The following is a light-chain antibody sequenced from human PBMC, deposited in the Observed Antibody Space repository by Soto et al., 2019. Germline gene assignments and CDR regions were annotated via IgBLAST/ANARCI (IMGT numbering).Light chain of an antibody. CDR3: CSYAGSDTYV. J-gene: IGLJ1*01. CDR1: SSDVGSYDL. V-gene: IGLV2-23*02. Sequence: QSVLTQPASVSGSPGQSITISRTGTSSDVGSYDLVSWYQQHPGKAPKLMIYDVTKRPSGVSNRFSGSKSGNTASLTISGLQAEDEADYYCCSYAGSDTYVFGTGTKVTVL. CDR2: DVT.